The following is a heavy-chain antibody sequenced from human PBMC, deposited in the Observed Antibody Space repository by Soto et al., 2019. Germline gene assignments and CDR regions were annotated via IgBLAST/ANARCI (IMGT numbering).Heavy chain of an antibody. CDR2: IYYSGNT. Sequence: PSETLSLTCTIAGGSISGNYWSWVRQPPGKGLEWIGYIYYSGNTNYNPSLKSRVTISVDTSKNQFSLKLNSVTAADTAVYYCARIRDYYGSPITIRPWFDPWGQGTLVTVSS. J-gene: IGHJ5*02. CDR1: GGSISGNY. D-gene: IGHD3-10*01. V-gene: IGHV4-59*01. CDR3: ARIRDYYGSPITIRPWFDP.